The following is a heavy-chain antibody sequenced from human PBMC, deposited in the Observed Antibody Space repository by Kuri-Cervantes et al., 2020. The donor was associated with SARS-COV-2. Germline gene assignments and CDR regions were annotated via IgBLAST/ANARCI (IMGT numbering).Heavy chain of an antibody. CDR1: GFTFSDYD. CDR3: ARNHSMDV. Sequence: GESLKISCASSGFTFSDYDMHWVRQAPGKGLEWVAVIWYDGGNTYYTGSVKGRFTISRDNSKNMLYLEVNSLRAEDTAVYYCARNHSMDVWGTGTAVTVSS. CDR2: IWYDGGNT. J-gene: IGHJ6*03. V-gene: IGHV3-33*08.